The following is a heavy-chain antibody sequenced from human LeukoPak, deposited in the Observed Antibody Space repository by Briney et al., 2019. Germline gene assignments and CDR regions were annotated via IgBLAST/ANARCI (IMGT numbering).Heavy chain of an antibody. CDR1: GFTFSTYW. J-gene: IGHJ4*02. V-gene: IGHV3-7*01. Sequence: GGSLRLSCAASGFTFSTYWMGWVRLAPGKGLEWVAFIKEDGSMKYYVDSVKGRFTISRDNAQNSLNLQMNNLRVEDTAVYYCVRDRGSRAGSDYWGQGTRVTVSS. D-gene: IGHD3-10*01. CDR2: IKEDGSMK. CDR3: VRDRGSRAGSDY.